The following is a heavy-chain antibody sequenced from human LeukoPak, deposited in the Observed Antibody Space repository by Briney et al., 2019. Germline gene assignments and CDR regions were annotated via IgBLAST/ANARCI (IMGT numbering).Heavy chain of an antibody. CDR2: ISGDGSST. CDR1: GFTFSRYL. J-gene: IGHJ5*02. D-gene: IGHD3-10*01. CDR3: TGPSFDASGMGFDP. V-gene: IGHV3-74*01. Sequence: GGSLRLSCAASGFTFSRYLIHWVRQVPGKGPVWVSVISGDGSSTRYADSVKGRFTISRDNVKNTLYLQMNSLRVEDTAVYYCTGPSFDASGMGFDPWGQGALVTVSS.